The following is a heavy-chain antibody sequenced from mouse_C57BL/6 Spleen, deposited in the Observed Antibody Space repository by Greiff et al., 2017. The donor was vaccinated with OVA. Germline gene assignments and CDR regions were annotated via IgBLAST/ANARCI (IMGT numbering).Heavy chain of an antibody. CDR3: ARAFYYGSEGYAMDY. CDR2: IRSGGST. V-gene: IGHV2-5*01. CDR1: GFSLTSYG. Sequence: VQLQESGPGLVQPSQSLSITCAASGFSLTSYGVSWVRQSPGKGLEWLGAIRSGGSTDYYAAVMSRLSITKDSSKGQVIFKMNSLQADDTAIYYYARAFYYGSEGYAMDYWGQGTSVTVSS. J-gene: IGHJ4*01. D-gene: IGHD2-1*01.